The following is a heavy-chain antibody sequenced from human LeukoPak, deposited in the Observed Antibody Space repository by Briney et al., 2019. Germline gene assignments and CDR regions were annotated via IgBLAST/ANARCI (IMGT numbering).Heavy chain of an antibody. V-gene: IGHV3-48*02. Sequence: PGGSLRLSCAASGFSFSSYSMNWVRQAPGKGLEWVSYISSSSGSIYYADSVKGRFTISRDNAKNSLYLQMNSLRDEDTAVYFCARTRSSSDWWFDPWGQGTRVTISS. D-gene: IGHD6-6*01. CDR1: GFSFSSYS. CDR2: ISSSSGSI. J-gene: IGHJ5*02. CDR3: ARTRSSSDWWFDP.